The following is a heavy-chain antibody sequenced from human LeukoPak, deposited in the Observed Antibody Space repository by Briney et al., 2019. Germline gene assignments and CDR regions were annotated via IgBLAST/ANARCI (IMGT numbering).Heavy chain of an antibody. J-gene: IGHJ4*02. CDR1: EFTFSAYC. CDR3: ARDLELTYYDSSGYDY. D-gene: IGHD3-22*01. V-gene: IGHV3-74*01. CDR2: INGDGSST. Sequence: GGSLRLSCAASEFTFSAYCMHGVRQVPGKGLVWVSRINGDGSSTSYADSVKGRFTISRDNAKNTLYLQMNSLRAEDTAVYYCARDLELTYYDSSGYDYWGQGTPVTVSS.